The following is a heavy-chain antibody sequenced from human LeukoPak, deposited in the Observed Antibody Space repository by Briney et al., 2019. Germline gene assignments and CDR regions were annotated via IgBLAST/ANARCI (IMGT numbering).Heavy chain of an antibody. D-gene: IGHD3-22*01. CDR2: INWNGGST. J-gene: IGHJ4*02. V-gene: IGHV3-20*01. CDR1: GFTFDDYG. CDR3: ARDPGGFSSGYYFDN. Sequence: GGPLRLSCAASGFTFDDYGMSWVRQAPGKGLEWVSGINWNGGSTGYADSVKGRFTISRDNAKNSLYLQMNSLRAEDTALYHCARDPGGFSSGYYFDNWGQGTLVTVSS.